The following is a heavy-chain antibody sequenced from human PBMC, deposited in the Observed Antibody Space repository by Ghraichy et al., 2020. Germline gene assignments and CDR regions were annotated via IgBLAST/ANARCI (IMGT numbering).Heavy chain of an antibody. CDR3: AKFGGATSAFDI. CDR2: ISYDGSNK. D-gene: IGHD3-16*01. Sequence: GGSLRLSCAASGFTFSSYGMHWVRQAPGKGLEWVAVISYDGSNKYYADSVKGRFTISRDNSKNTLYLQMNSLRAEDTAVYYCAKFGGATSAFDIWGQGTMVTVSS. J-gene: IGHJ3*02. V-gene: IGHV3-30*18. CDR1: GFTFSSYG.